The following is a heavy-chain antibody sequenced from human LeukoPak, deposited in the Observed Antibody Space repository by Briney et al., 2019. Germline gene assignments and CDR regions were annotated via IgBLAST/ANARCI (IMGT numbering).Heavy chain of an antibody. CDR2: ISHDGSDK. Sequence: PPGRSLRLSCEASGFTSKKYGMHWVRQAPGKGLEWVAFISHDGSDKYYADSVKGRFTISSDNSKNTQFLQMNSLRVEDTAMYYCAKEGESGYSGGFDYWGQGTLVTVSS. CDR3: AKEGESGYSGGFDY. CDR1: GFTSKKYG. D-gene: IGHD3-3*01. V-gene: IGHV3-30*18. J-gene: IGHJ4*02.